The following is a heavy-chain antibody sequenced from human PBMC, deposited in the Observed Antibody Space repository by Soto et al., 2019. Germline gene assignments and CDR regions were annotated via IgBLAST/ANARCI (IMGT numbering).Heavy chain of an antibody. J-gene: IGHJ4*02. CDR2: MNPNSGNT. CDR1: GYTFTSYD. Sequence: QVQLVQSGAEVKKPGASVKVSCKASGYTFTSYDINWVRQATGQGLEWMGWMNPNSGNTGYAQKFQGRVTMTRNTSISTAYMELSSLGSEDTAVYYCARGLPDFWSGYYTEYYFDYWGQGTLVTVSS. D-gene: IGHD3-3*01. V-gene: IGHV1-8*01. CDR3: ARGLPDFWSGYYTEYYFDY.